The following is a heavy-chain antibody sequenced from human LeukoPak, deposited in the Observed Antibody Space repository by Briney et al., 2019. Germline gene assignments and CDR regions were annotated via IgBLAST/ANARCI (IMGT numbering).Heavy chain of an antibody. J-gene: IGHJ1*01. D-gene: IGHD2-21*02. CDR3: ASLDCGGDCYRPEYLQH. Sequence: GSSVKVSFKASGGTFSSYAISWVRQAPGQGLEWMGRIIPNLGIANYAQKFQGRVTITADKSTSKAYMELSSLRSEDTAVYYCASLDCGGDCYRPEYLQHWGQGTLVTVSS. V-gene: IGHV1-69*04. CDR2: IIPNLGIA. CDR1: GGTFSSYA.